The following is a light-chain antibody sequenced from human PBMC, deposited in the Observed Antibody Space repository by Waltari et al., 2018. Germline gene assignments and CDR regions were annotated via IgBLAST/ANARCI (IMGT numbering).Light chain of an antibody. Sequence: DIVMTQSPDSLGVSLGERATINCKSSQSVLYSSNSRNCLAWFQQRPGQPPKLLIYWASTRESGVPDRFSGSGSATDFTLTISSLQAEDVAIYYCQQYYTTPYTFGQGTKLDIK. CDR3: QQYYTTPYT. CDR2: WAS. J-gene: IGKJ2*01. V-gene: IGKV4-1*01. CDR1: QSVLYSSNSRNC.